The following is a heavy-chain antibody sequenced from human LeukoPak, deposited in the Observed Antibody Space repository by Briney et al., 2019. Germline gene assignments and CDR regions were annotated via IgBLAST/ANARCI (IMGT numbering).Heavy chain of an antibody. J-gene: IGHJ5*02. CDR1: GGSISSYY. V-gene: IGHV4-4*07. CDR2: IYTSGST. D-gene: IGHD1-1*01. Sequence: SETLSLTCTVSGGSISSYYWSWIRQPAGKGLEWIGRIYTSGSTNYNPSLKSRVTMSVDTSKNQFSLKLSSVTAADTAVYYCAREHDRGWNDSPGNWFDPWGQGTLVTVSS. CDR3: AREHDRGWNDSPGNWFDP.